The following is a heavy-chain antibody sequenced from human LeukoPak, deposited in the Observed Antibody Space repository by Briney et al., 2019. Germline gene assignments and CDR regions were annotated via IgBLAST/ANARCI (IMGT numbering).Heavy chain of an antibody. CDR2: IYHSGST. J-gene: IGHJ5*02. CDR1: GGSISSGGYS. Sequence: SETLSLTCAVSGGSISSGGYSWSWIRQPPGKGLEWIGYIYHSGSTYYNPSLKSRVTISVDRSKNQFSLKLSSVTAADTAVYYCARSGYSSSGGWFDPGAREPWSPSPQ. CDR3: ARSGYSSSGGWFDP. V-gene: IGHV4-30-2*01. D-gene: IGHD6-13*01.